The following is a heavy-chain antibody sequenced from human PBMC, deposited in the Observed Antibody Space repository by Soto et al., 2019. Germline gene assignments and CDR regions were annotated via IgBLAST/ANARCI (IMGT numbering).Heavy chain of an antibody. CDR3: CKAHPDFYDRRGWGGGY. V-gene: IGHV3-64D*08. CDR1: GFTFSSYT. Sequence: GGSLRLSCSASGFTFSSYTMHWVRQAPGKGLEYVSAISSNGGSTYYADSVKGRFTISRDNSKNTLYLQMTSLRGEETGGDFWCKAHPDFYDRRGWGGGYWGQGTLVTVSS. J-gene: IGHJ4*02. CDR2: ISSNGGST. D-gene: IGHD3-22*01.